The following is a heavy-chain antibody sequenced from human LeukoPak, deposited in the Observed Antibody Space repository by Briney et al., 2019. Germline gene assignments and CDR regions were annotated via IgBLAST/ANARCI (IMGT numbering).Heavy chain of an antibody. CDR1: GFTFSGSW. V-gene: IGHV3-7*03. J-gene: IGHJ4*02. CDR2: IKEDGSAD. Sequence: GGSLRLSCVASGFTFSGSWMSWVRQAPGKGLEFVANIKEDGSADYYVDSVKGRFTISRDNSKNTLYLQMNSLRAEDTAVYYCAKTYSSGWYGYDYWGQGTLVTVSS. CDR3: AKTYSSGWYGYDY. D-gene: IGHD6-19*01.